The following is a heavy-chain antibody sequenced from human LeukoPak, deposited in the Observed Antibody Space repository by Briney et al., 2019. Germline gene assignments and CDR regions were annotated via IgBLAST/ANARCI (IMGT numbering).Heavy chain of an antibody. V-gene: IGHV4-59*01. D-gene: IGHD3-3*01. J-gene: IGHJ6*03. CDR3: ARGPYYDFWSGYEYYYYYYMDV. CDR2: IYYSGST. CDR1: GGSISSYY. Sequence: PSETLSLTCTVSGGSISSYYWSWIRQPPGKGLEWIGYIYYSGSTNYNPSLKSRVTISVDTSKNQFSLKLSSVTAAGTAVYYCARGPYYDFWSGYEYYYYYYMDVWGKGTTVTVSS.